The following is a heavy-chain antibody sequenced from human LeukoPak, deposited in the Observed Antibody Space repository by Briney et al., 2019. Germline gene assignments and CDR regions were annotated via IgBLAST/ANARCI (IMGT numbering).Heavy chain of an antibody. CDR2: FDPEDGET. CDR1: GYTLTELS. Sequence: ASVKVSCKVSGYTLTELSMHWVRQAPGKGLEWMGGFDPEDGETIYAQKFQGRVTMTEDTSTDTAYMELSSLRSEDTAVYYCATLELGDYYYYYMDVWGKGTTVTVSS. J-gene: IGHJ6*03. D-gene: IGHD1-26*01. CDR3: ATLELGDYYYYYMDV. V-gene: IGHV1-24*01.